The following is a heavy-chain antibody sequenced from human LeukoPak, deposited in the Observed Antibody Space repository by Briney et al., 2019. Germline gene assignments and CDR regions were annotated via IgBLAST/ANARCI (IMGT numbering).Heavy chain of an antibody. V-gene: IGHV3-30*02. CDR1: GFTFSSCA. CDR3: AKVRSGNHYALNDAFDI. CDR2: IRYDGSNK. J-gene: IGHJ3*02. D-gene: IGHD1-26*01. Sequence: GGSLRLSCAASGFTFSSCAMHWVRQAPGKGLEWVAFIRYDGSNKYYADSVQGRFTISRDNSKNTLYLQMNTLRGEDTAVYYCAKVRSGNHYALNDAFDIWGQGTMVTVSS.